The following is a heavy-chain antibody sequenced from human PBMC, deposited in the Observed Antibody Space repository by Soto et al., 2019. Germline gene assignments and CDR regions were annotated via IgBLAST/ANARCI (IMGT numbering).Heavy chain of an antibody. J-gene: IGHJ4*02. V-gene: IGHV3-48*02. CDR2: ISSSSFTL. Sequence: GGSLRLSCAASGFIFGSYTMNWVRQAPGKGLEWVSSISSSSFTLYYADSVKGRFSISRDNAKNSLYLKMNILSDEHMYVYSCATGSDRQSNWGQVTLVTVSS. CDR1: GFIFGSYT. CDR3: ATGSDRQSN. D-gene: IGHD2-21*02.